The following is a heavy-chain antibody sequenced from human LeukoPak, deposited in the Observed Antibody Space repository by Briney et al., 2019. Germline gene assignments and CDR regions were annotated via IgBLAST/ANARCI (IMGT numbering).Heavy chain of an antibody. Sequence: SVKVSCKTSGGTFNNYAINWVRQAPGQGLEWMGRIISIFAKANYAQKFQGGVTITTDESTSTAYMELSSLRSEDTAIYYCATAGQMGFRSDWFFHHWGQGTLVTISS. CDR1: GGTFNNYA. V-gene: IGHV1-69*05. CDR2: IISIFAKA. D-gene: IGHD3-9*01. CDR3: ATAGQMGFRSDWFFHH. J-gene: IGHJ1*01.